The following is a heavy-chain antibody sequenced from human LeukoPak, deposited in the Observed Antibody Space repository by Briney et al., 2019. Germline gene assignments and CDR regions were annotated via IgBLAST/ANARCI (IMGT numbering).Heavy chain of an antibody. J-gene: IGHJ5*02. CDR2: TYYRSKWYN. CDR1: GDSVSSNSAA. CDR3: ARAVSFVGTRYFDWPIPSDWFDP. D-gene: IGHD3-9*01. Sequence: SQTLSLTCAISGDSVSSNSAAWNWIRQSPSRGLEWLGRTYYRSKWYNDYAVSVKSRITINPDTSKNQFSLQLSSVTAADTAVYYCARAVSFVGTRYFDWPIPSDWFDPWGQGTLVTVSS. V-gene: IGHV6-1*01.